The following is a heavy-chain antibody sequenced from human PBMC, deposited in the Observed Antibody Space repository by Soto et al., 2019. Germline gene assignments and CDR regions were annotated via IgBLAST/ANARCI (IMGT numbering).Heavy chain of an antibody. D-gene: IGHD3-22*01. V-gene: IGHV4-31*03. CDR2: IYYSGST. CDR1: GDSISSGGYY. Sequence: PSETLSLTCTVSGDSISSGGYYWSWIRQHPGKGLEWIGYIYYSGSTYYNPSLKSRVTISVDTSKNQFSLKLSSVTAADTAVYYCPVRLALDYYDSSGSLVYWGQGTLVAISS. J-gene: IGHJ4*02. CDR3: PVRLALDYYDSSGSLVY.